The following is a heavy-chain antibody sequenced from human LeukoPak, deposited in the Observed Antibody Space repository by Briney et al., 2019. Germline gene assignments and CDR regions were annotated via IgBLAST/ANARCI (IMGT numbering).Heavy chain of an antibody. Sequence: ASVKVSCKASGYTFTSYDIYWVRQTTGQGPEWMGWMNPNSGDTGYAQKFQGRVTMTRDTSISTAYMELSRLRSDDTAIYYCARGARVVPASIGYWGQGTLVTVSS. D-gene: IGHD2-2*02. J-gene: IGHJ4*02. CDR2: MNPNSGDT. CDR1: GYTFTSYD. V-gene: IGHV1-8*01. CDR3: ARGARVVPASIGY.